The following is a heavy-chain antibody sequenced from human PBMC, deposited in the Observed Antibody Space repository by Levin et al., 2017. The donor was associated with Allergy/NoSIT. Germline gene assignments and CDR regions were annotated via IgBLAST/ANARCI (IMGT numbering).Heavy chain of an antibody. J-gene: IGHJ4*02. Sequence: LSLTCAASGFTFSSYAMSWVRQAPGKGLEWVSAISGNGRTINYADSVKGRFTISRDNSKNTLFLQMNSLRNDDTAVYFCVREADCTSTSCYYFDSWGQGILVTVSS. D-gene: IGHD2-2*01. CDR2: ISGNGRTI. CDR3: VREADCTSTSCYYFDS. CDR1: GFTFSSYA. V-gene: IGHV3-23*01.